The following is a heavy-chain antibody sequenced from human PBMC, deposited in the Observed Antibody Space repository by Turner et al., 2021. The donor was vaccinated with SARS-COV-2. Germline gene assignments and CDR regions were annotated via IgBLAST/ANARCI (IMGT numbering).Heavy chain of an antibody. D-gene: IGHD2-2*02. V-gene: IGHV1-24*01. CDR3: ATVPVVPAAIGYYYYYGMDV. Sequence: QVQLVQSGAELKKPGAPVKVSFKVSGYTPGEFSMHWVRQAPGKGLEWMGGIEPEEGETNYAQKVQGRVSMTGDTSTDTAYMEMSSLRSEDTAVYYCATVPVVPAAIGYYYYYGMDVWGQGTTVTVSS. CDR1: GYTPGEFS. J-gene: IGHJ6*02. CDR2: IEPEEGET.